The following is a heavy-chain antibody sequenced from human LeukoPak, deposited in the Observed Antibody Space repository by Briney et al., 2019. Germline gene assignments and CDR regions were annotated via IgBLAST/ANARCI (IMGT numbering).Heavy chain of an antibody. CDR1: GFTFSSYG. Sequence: PGGSLRLSCAASGFTFSSYGMHWVRQAPGKGLEWLSYISRSSSTIYYADSVKGRFTISRDNAKNSLYLQLNSLRPEDTGLYYCARDRGGWPDYWGQGTLVTVSS. CDR3: ARDRGGWPDY. V-gene: IGHV3-48*01. D-gene: IGHD6-19*01. J-gene: IGHJ4*02. CDR2: ISRSSSTI.